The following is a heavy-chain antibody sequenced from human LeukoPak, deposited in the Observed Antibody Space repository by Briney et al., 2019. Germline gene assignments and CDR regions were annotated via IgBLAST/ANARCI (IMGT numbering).Heavy chain of an antibody. CDR2: ISGSGGST. D-gene: IGHD4-11*01. CDR1: GFTFSNYA. V-gene: IGHV3-23*01. CDR3: AKYEAATVGYFDY. Sequence: PGGSLRLSCAASGFTFSNYAMSWVRQAPGKGLEWVSAISGSGGSTYYADSVKGRFTISRDNSKNTLYLQMNSLRAEDTAVYYCAKYEAATVGYFDYWGQGTLVTVSS. J-gene: IGHJ4*02.